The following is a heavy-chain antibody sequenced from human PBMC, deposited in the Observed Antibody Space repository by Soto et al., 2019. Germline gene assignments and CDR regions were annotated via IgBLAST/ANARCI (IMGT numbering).Heavy chain of an antibody. V-gene: IGHV1-69*06. Sequence: SVKVSCKASGGTFSSYAISWVRQAPGQGLEWMGGIIPIFGTANYAQKFQGRVTITADKSTSTAYMELSSLRSEDTAVYYCASPRRGFWSGYYSKYYFDYWGQGALVTVSS. D-gene: IGHD3-3*01. CDR2: IIPIFGTA. CDR1: GGTFSSYA. J-gene: IGHJ4*02. CDR3: ASPRRGFWSGYYSKYYFDY.